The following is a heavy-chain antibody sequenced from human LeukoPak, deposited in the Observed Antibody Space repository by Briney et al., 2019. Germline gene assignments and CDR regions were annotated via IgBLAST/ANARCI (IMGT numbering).Heavy chain of an antibody. V-gene: IGHV1-24*01. CDR1: GGTFSSYA. Sequence: ASVKVSCKASGGTFSSYAISWVRQAPGKGLEWMGGFDPEDGETIYAQKFQGRVTMTEDTSTDTAYMELSSLRSEDTAVYYCATDPFVVVPAANYWGQGTLVTVSS. CDR3: ATDPFVVVPAANY. D-gene: IGHD2-2*01. J-gene: IGHJ4*02. CDR2: FDPEDGET.